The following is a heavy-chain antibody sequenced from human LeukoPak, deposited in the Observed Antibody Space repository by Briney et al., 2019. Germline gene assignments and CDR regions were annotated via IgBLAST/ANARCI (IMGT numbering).Heavy chain of an antibody. V-gene: IGHV3-23*01. CDR1: GFTFSTYA. CDR3: AQGGHDFSPFYY. CDR2: IKGGGGDP. J-gene: IGHJ4*02. Sequence: PGGSLRLSCAASGFTFSTYAMGWVRQAPGEGLEWVSSIKGGGGDPFYADSVRGRFTISRDKSKNTLYLQLNSLRAEDTAVYFCAQGGHDFSPFYYWGQGTLVTVSS. D-gene: IGHD4-11*01.